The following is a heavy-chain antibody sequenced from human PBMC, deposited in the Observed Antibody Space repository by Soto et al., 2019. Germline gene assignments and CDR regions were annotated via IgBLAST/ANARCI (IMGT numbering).Heavy chain of an antibody. D-gene: IGHD6-6*01. CDR3: AKDIRLLGSSSSLEGAFDI. CDR1: GFTFDDYA. J-gene: IGHJ3*02. V-gene: IGHV3-9*01. Sequence: EVQLVESGGGLVQPGRSLRLSCAASGFTFDDYAMHWVRQAPGKGLEWVSGISWNSGSIGYADSVKGRFTISRDNAKNSLYLQMNSLRAEDTALYYCAKDIRLLGSSSSLEGAFDIWGQGTMVTVSS. CDR2: ISWNSGSI.